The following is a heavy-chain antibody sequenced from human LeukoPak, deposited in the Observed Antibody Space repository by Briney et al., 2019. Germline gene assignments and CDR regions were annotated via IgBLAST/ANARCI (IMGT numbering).Heavy chain of an antibody. D-gene: IGHD6-6*01. Sequence: AGSLRLSCAASGFTVSSDYITWVRHAPGKGREWVSVVYSGGERYYAGSVKGSLPVYRDNSKNAFYLQMHRLRAEDTAVYFCARGGIAARPSDSWGQGTLVTVSS. CDR2: VYSGGER. V-gene: IGHV3-66*01. CDR1: GFTVSSDY. J-gene: IGHJ4*02. CDR3: ARGGIAARPSDS.